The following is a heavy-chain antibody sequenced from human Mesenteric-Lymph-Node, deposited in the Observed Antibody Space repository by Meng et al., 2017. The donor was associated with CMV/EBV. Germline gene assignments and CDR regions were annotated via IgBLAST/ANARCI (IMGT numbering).Heavy chain of an antibody. CDR3: ARDRILPPFLEWLSDSAYGMDV. V-gene: IGHV4-61*01. Sequence: SETLSLTCTVSGGSVSSGSYYWSWIRQPPGKGLEWIGYIYYSGSTNYNPSLKSRVTISVDTSKNQFSLKLSSVTAADTAVYYCARDRILPPFLEWLSDSAYGMDVWGQGTTVTVSS. D-gene: IGHD3-3*02. CDR2: IYYSGST. J-gene: IGHJ6*02. CDR1: GGSVSSGSYY.